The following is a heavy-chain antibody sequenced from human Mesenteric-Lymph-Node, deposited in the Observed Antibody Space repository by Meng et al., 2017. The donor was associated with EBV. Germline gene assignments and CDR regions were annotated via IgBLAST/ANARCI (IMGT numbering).Heavy chain of an antibody. CDR2: VFYSGST. J-gene: IGHJ4*02. CDR3: ARPLNTGYYYLFGY. D-gene: IGHD3-22*01. Sequence: QPRLQESGPGLGKPSETLSLPCTVSGGSISGSSFYWGWIRQSPRRGLEWVASVFYSGSTYFNPSLSGRVTMSVDTSKNQFSLHLTSVTAADTAVYYCARPLNTGYYYLFGYWGQGILVTVFS. V-gene: IGHV4-39*01. CDR1: GGSISGSSFY.